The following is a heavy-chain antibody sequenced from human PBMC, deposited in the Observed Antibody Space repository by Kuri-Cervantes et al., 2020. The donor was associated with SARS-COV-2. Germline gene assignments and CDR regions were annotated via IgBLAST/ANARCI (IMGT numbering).Heavy chain of an antibody. V-gene: IGHV5-51*01. CDR1: GYSFTSYW. CDR3: ARQKYQLLYNWFDP. D-gene: IGHD2-2*01. Sequence: GGSLRLSCKGSGYSFTSYWIGWVRQLPGKVLEWMGIIYPGDSDTRYSPSFQGQVTISADKSISTAYLQWSSLKASDTAMYYCARQKYQLLYNWFDPWGQGTLVTVSS. J-gene: IGHJ5*02. CDR2: IYPGDSDT.